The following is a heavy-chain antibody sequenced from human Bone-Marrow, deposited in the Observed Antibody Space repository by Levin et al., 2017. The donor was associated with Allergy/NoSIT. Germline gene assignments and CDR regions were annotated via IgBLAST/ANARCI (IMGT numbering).Heavy chain of an antibody. J-gene: IGHJ4*02. CDR1: GFTVYNNY. V-gene: IGHV3-66*01. CDR2: IYSGGTT. D-gene: IGHD2-8*01. Sequence: ASVKVSCAVSGFTVYNNYMSWVRQAPGKGLEWVSLIYSGGTTQYADSVKGRFTISRDSSKNTLYLQMNSLTPEDTAMYYCARNVPLTANGYWGQGTLVTVSS. CDR3: ARNVPLTANGY.